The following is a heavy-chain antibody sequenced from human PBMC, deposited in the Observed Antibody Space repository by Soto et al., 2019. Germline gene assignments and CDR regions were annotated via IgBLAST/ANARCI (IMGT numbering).Heavy chain of an antibody. V-gene: IGHV3-11*01. D-gene: IGHD1-1*01. CDR1: GFTFSDYS. CDR2: ISPSGGPI. J-gene: IGHJ4*02. Sequence: GGSLRLSCEASGFTFSDYSMSWIRQAPGKGLEWVSYISPSGGPIYSADSVKGRFTISRDNAKNSLYLQMNSLRAEDTAVYYCARDRVLWDFWGQGTLVTVSS. CDR3: ARDRVLWDF.